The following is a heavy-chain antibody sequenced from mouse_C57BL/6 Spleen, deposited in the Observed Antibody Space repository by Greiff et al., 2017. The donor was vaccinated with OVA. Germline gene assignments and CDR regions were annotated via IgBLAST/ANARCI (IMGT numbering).Heavy chain of an antibody. J-gene: IGHJ3*01. CDR3: ARTEDDYDGAWFAY. D-gene: IGHD2-4*01. CDR1: GYTFTDYN. CDR2: INPNNGGT. Sequence: EVQLQQSGPELVKPGASVKIPCKASGYTFTDYNMDWVKQSHGKSLEWIGDINPNNGGTIYNQKFKGKATLTVDKSSSTAYMELRSLTSEDTAVYYCARTEDDYDGAWFAYWGQGTLVTVSA. V-gene: IGHV1-18*01.